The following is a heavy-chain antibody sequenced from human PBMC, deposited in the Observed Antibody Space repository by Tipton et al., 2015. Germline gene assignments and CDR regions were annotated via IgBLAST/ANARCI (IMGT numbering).Heavy chain of an antibody. V-gene: IGHV4-61*03. CDR1: GGSIGGRGYY. CDR3: ARDTIWNDRTAFDL. CDR2: FYHTANT. D-gene: IGHD1-1*01. Sequence: LRLSCTVSGGSIGGRGYYWRWVRQTPGKGLEGIGDFYHTANTRYKPSLKSRVTMSEDTSKNHLSLKLTSVTAADTAVYFCARDTIWNDRTAFDLWGQGTLVIVSS. J-gene: IGHJ3*01.